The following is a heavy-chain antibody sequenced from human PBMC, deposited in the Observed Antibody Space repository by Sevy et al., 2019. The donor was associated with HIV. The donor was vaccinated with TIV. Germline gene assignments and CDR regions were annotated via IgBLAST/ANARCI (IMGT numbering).Heavy chain of an antibody. D-gene: IGHD3-10*01. J-gene: IGHJ5*02. CDR2: IYVSDST. Sequence: SETLSLTCTVSGVSITNSLYYWSWIRQPAGEGPEWIGRIYVSDSTNYNPSLKSRVTMSIDASKNQFSLKLSSVTAADTAVYYCAREFTGTTTDWFDPWGQGTLVTVSS. CDR1: GVSITNSLYY. CDR3: AREFTGTTTDWFDP. V-gene: IGHV4-61*02.